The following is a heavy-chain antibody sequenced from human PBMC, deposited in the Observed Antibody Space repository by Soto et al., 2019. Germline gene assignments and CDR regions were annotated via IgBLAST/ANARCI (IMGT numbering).Heavy chain of an antibody. V-gene: IGHV1-18*01. CDR1: GYTFTSYG. D-gene: IGHD4-4*01. CDR2: ISAYNGNT. J-gene: IGHJ6*02. CDR3: AREILGDYSKGHYYYGMDV. Sequence: ASVKVSCKASGYTFTSYGISWVRQAPGQGLEWMGWISAYNGNTNYAQKLQGRVTMTTDTSTSTAYMELRSLRSDDTAVYYCAREILGDYSKGHYYYGMDVWGQGTTVTVSS.